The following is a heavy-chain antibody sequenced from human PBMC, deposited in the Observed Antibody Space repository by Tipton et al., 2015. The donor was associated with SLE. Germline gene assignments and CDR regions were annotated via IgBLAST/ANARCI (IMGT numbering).Heavy chain of an antibody. Sequence: TLSLTCTVSVGSISSYYWSWIRQPPGKGLEWIGYIYTSGSTYYNPSLKSRVTISVDTAKNQFSLKLSSVTAADTAVYYCARHTSVVVVADWGQGTLVTVSS. CDR2: IYTSGST. CDR1: VGSISSYY. J-gene: IGHJ4*02. CDR3: ARHTSVVVVAD. D-gene: IGHD2-15*01. V-gene: IGHV4-59*08.